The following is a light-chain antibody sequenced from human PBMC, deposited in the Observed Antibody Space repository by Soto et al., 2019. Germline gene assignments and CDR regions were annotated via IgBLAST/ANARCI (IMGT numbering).Light chain of an antibody. Sequence: QSVLTQPPSASGTPGQTVIISCSGSRSDIGSNSVNWYQHLSGTAPKLLIYNNNQRPSGVPDRFSGSKSGTSASLAISGLQSEDEADYYCAAWDDSLTGPVFGTGTKVTVL. CDR2: NNN. CDR3: AAWDDSLTGPV. V-gene: IGLV1-44*01. CDR1: RSDIGSNS. J-gene: IGLJ1*01.